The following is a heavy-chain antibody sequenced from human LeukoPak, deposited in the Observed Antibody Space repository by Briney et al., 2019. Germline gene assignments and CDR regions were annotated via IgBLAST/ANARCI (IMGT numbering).Heavy chain of an antibody. CDR1: GGSFSGYY. J-gene: IGHJ4*02. CDR3: ARGGYDFWSGYPFDY. Sequence: SETLSLTCAVYGGSFSGYYWRWIRQPPGKGLEWIGEINHSGSTNYNPSLKSRVTISVDTSKNQFSLKLSSVTAADTAVYYCARGGYDFWSGYPFDYWGQGTLVTVSS. V-gene: IGHV4-34*01. CDR2: INHSGST. D-gene: IGHD3-3*01.